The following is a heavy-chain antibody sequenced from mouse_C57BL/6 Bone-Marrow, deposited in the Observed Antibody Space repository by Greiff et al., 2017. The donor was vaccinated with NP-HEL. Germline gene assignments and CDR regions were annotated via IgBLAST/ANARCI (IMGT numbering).Heavy chain of an antibody. Sequence: EVKLVESGGGLVQPGESLKLSCESNEYEFPSHDMSWVSKTPEKRLELVAAINSDGGSTYYPDTMERRFIISRDNTKKTLYLQMSSLRSEDTAVDYWARLYFTRYFDVWGTGTTVTVSS. J-gene: IGHJ1*03. V-gene: IGHV5-2*01. CDR2: INSDGGST. CDR1: EYEFPSHD. CDR3: ARLYFTRYFDV. D-gene: IGHD2-3*01.